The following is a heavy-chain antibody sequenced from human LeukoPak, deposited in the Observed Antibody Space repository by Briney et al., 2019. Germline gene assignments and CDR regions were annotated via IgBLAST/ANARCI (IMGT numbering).Heavy chain of an antibody. CDR3: ARKYCSSTSCLFDY. Sequence: GGSLRLSCAASGFTFSSYEMNWVRQAPGKGLEWVSYISTSGSPIYYADSVKGRFTISRDNAKNSLYLQMNSLRAEDTAVYYCARKYCSSTSCLFDYWGEGTLVTVSS. V-gene: IGHV3-48*03. D-gene: IGHD2-2*01. CDR2: ISTSGSPI. J-gene: IGHJ4*02. CDR1: GFTFSSYE.